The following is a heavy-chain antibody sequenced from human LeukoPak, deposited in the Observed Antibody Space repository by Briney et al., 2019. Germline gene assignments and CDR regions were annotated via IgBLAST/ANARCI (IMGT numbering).Heavy chain of an antibody. D-gene: IGHD6-19*01. Sequence: PSETLSLTCSVSGGSINRSGYYWGWIRQPPGKGLEWIGTLYYSGSTYYNPSLKSRVTLYVDTSKNQFSLKLSSVTAADTAVYYCARHSPSVTGTRGHFDYWGQGTLVTVSS. CDR3: ARHSPSVTGTRGHFDY. CDR1: GGSINRSGYY. V-gene: IGHV4-39*01. J-gene: IGHJ4*02. CDR2: LYYSGST.